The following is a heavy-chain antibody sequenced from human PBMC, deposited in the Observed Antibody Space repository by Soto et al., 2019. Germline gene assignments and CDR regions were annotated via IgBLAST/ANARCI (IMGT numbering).Heavy chain of an antibody. V-gene: IGHV3-30*18. Sequence: LRLSCAASGFTFSSYGMHWVRPAPGKGLEWVALISYDGSNKYYPDSVKGRFSISRDNSKNTLYLQMNSLTAGDTAVYYCAKDSLSGGILNTATTNGMAVGGQGTTVTVSS. D-gene: IGHD2-15*01. CDR2: ISYDGSNK. J-gene: IGHJ6*02. CDR3: AKDSLSGGILNTATTNGMAV. CDR1: GFTFSSYG.